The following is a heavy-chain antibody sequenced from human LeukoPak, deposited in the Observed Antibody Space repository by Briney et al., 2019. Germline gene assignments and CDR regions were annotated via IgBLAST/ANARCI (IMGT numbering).Heavy chain of an antibody. J-gene: IGHJ4*02. CDR3: ARASSGALMWNYFDY. Sequence: SETLSLTCTVSGGSISSYYWSWIRQPPGKGLEWIGYIYYSGSTNYNPSLKSRVTISVDTSKNQFSLKLSSVTAADTAVYYCARASSGALMWNYFDYWGREPWSPSPQ. CDR1: GGSISSYY. CDR2: IYYSGST. D-gene: IGHD6-19*01. V-gene: IGHV4-59*01.